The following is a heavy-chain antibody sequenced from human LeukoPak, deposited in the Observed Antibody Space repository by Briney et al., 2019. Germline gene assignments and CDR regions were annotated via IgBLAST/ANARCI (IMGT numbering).Heavy chain of an antibody. CDR3: ARGIDSGYSYWSNY. CDR2: IIPILGIA. Sequence: SVKVSCKASGGTFSSYAISWVRQAPGQGLEWMGRIIPILGIANYAQKFQGRVTITADKSTSTAYMELSSLRSEDTAVYYCARGIDSGYSYWSNYWGQGTLVTVSS. J-gene: IGHJ4*02. CDR1: GGTFSSYA. D-gene: IGHD5-18*01. V-gene: IGHV1-69*04.